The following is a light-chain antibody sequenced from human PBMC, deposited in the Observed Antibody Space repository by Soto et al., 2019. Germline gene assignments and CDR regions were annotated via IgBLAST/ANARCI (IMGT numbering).Light chain of an antibody. Sequence: EIVLTQSPGTLSLSPGERATLSCRASQSVSSSYFAWYQQKPGQAPRLLIYGASSRPTGIPDRFSGSGSGTDFTLTISRLEPEDVAVYYCQQYGSAPEYTFGQGTKQEIK. V-gene: IGKV3-20*01. CDR3: QQYGSAPEYT. CDR1: QSVSSSY. CDR2: GAS. J-gene: IGKJ2*01.